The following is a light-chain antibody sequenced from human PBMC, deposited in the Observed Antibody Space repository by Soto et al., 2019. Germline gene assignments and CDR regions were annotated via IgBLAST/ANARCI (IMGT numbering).Light chain of an antibody. Sequence: QSVLTQPASVSRSPGHSLTISFTGTSSDIGDYNYVSCYQQHPGEAPKLMIYYVTNRPSGVSNRFSGSKSCNTASLTISWLQAEDEADYVCSTYTRNTWVFAGGTKVPVL. CDR1: SSDIGDYNY. CDR3: STYTRNTWV. V-gene: IGLV2-14*03. CDR2: YVT. J-gene: IGLJ3*02.